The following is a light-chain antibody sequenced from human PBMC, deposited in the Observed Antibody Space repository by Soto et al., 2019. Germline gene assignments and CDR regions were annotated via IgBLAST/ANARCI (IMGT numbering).Light chain of an antibody. Sequence: DIQMTQSPSSLSASVGDRVTITCHASQDIINYLNWYQQRPGKAPKLLIYDGSYLQTGVPSRFSGSGSGTDLTFAIRSLQPEDVATYFCQQYDERPLTFGGGTRVEIK. CDR1: QDIINY. CDR3: QQYDERPLT. V-gene: IGKV1-33*01. CDR2: DGS. J-gene: IGKJ4*01.